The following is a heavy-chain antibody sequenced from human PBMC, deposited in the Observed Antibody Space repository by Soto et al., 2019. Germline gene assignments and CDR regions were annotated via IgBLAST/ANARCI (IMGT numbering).Heavy chain of an antibody. CDR1: GGSISTYY. V-gene: IGHV4-59*01. CDR3: ARGDGIQLGSLAGRYYYHKMDV. D-gene: IGHD1-1*01. CDR2: IYYSGTA. Sequence: QVQLRESGPGLVKSSETLSLTCTVSGGSISTYYWSWVRQPPGKGLEWIGYIYYSGTATYNPSLRSRVTISVETSKNQFSLRLSSVTASDTAVYYCARGDGIQLGSLAGRYYYHKMDVWGQGTTVTVYS. J-gene: IGHJ6*02.